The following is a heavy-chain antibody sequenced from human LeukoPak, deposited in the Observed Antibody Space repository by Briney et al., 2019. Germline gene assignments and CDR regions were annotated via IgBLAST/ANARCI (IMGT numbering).Heavy chain of an antibody. J-gene: IGHJ4*02. CDR3: VSFYETY. D-gene: IGHD2/OR15-2a*01. Sequence: GGSLRLSCAASGSYWMHWVRQAPGKGLVWVSHVNSDGSWTSYADSVKGRFTISKDNAKNTVYLQMNNLRAEDTAVYYCVSFYETYWGRGTLVTVSS. CDR1: GSYW. CDR2: VNSDGSWT. V-gene: IGHV3-74*01.